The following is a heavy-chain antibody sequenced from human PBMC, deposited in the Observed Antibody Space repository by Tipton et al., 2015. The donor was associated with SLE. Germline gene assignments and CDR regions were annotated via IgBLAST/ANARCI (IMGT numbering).Heavy chain of an antibody. J-gene: IGHJ4*02. D-gene: IGHD3-16*01. CDR1: GVSFSGHY. CDR2: INHSGSA. Sequence: TLSLTCAVYGVSFSGHYWNWIRQAPGKGLEWIGEINHSGSATYKSSLKSRVTMSIDTSKSQFSLRLTSVTAEDTAVYFCARQPSPYYDTTSYFDYWGPGILVTVSS. CDR3: ARQPSPYYDTTSYFDY. V-gene: IGHV4-34*01.